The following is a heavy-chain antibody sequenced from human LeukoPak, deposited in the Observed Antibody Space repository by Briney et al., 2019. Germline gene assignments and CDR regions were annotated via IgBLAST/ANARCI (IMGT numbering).Heavy chain of an antibody. CDR1: GGTFSSYA. D-gene: IGHD2-2*01. Sequence: SVKVSCKASGGTFSSYAISWVRQAPGQGLERVGGIIPIFGTANYAQKFQGRVTITADESTSTAYMELRSLRSDDTAVYYCARDVLRYCSSTSCYPGPWGQGTLVTVSS. J-gene: IGHJ5*02. V-gene: IGHV1-69*13. CDR3: ARDVLRYCSSTSCYPGP. CDR2: IIPIFGTA.